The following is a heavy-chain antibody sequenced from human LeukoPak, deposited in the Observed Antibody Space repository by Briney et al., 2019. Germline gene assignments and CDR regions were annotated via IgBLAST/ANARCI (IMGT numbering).Heavy chain of an antibody. J-gene: IGHJ6*02. V-gene: IGHV4-61*02. D-gene: IGHD2-2*01. CDR3: TRLPRCSTTNCPGMDV. CDR2: IYTSGST. Sequence: SETLSLTCTVSGGSISSGSYYWSWIRQPAGKGLEWIGRIYTSGSTNYNPSLKSRVTISVDTSKNQFSLKLSSVTAADTAVYYCTRLPRCSTTNCPGMDVWGQGTTVTVSS. CDR1: GGSISSGSYY.